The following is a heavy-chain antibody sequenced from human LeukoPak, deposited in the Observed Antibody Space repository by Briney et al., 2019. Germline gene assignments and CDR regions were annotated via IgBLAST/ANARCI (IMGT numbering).Heavy chain of an antibody. CDR3: ARGIPGYFGTSGYYYEY. J-gene: IGHJ4*02. D-gene: IGHD3-22*01. CDR2: IYYSGST. Sequence: SETLSLTCTVSGGSISSYYWSWIRQPPGKGLEWIGYIYYSGSTNYSPSLKSRATISVDYSRNQFSLGLSSVTAAGTAVYYCARGIPGYFGTSGYYYEYWGQGTLVTVSS. CDR1: GGSISSYY. V-gene: IGHV4-59*12.